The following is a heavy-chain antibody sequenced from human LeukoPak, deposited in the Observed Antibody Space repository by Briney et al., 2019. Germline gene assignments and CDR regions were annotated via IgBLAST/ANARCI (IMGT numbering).Heavy chain of an antibody. D-gene: IGHD7-27*01. CDR2: IKRKTDGGTT. CDR3: TTGNWGPH. Sequence: GGSLRLSCAASGFTFSSYSMNWVRQAPGKGLEWVGRIKRKTDGGTTDYAAPVKGRFTISRDDSKNTLYLQMNSLKTEDTAVYYCTTGNWGPHWGQGTLVTVSS. CDR1: GFTFSSYS. J-gene: IGHJ4*02. V-gene: IGHV3-15*07.